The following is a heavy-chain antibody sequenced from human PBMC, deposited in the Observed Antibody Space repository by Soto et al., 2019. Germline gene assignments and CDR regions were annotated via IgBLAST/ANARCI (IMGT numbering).Heavy chain of an antibody. D-gene: IGHD1-26*01. CDR1: GFTFSSYW. CDR2: INTDGTSP. J-gene: IGHJ6*03. V-gene: IGHV3-74*03. CDR3: ARQWEYLYMDV. Sequence: EVQLVESGGALVQPGGSLRLSCAASGFTFSSYWMHWVRQAPGKGLVWVSRINTDGTSPKYADSVKGRFTISRDNAKNTLYLQMNSLRDEDTAVYYCARQWEYLYMDVWGKGTTVTVSS.